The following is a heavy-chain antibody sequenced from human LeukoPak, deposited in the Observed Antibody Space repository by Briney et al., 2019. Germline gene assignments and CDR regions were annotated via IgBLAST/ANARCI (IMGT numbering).Heavy chain of an antibody. Sequence: ASVKVSCKASGYTFTSYDINWVRQATGQGLEWMGWMNPNSGNTGYAQKFQGRVTMTRNTSISTAYMELSSLRSEDTAVYYCARGPLLRFLEWSPGGDIDYWGQGTLVTVSS. J-gene: IGHJ4*02. V-gene: IGHV1-8*01. CDR1: GYTFTSYD. CDR3: ARGPLLRFLEWSPGGDIDY. CDR2: MNPNSGNT. D-gene: IGHD3-3*01.